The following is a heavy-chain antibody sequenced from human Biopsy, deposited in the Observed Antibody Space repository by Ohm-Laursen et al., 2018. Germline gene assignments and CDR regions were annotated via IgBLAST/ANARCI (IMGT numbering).Heavy chain of an antibody. J-gene: IGHJ6*02. Sequence: SLRLSCTASGFSFSSYAMNWVRQAPGKGLEWVSYISKTSSHIYDADSVRGRFTISRDNAKNSLYLQLNSLRVEDTAVYYCARDASRRSREGGMDVWGQGTTVTVSS. CDR3: ARDASRRSREGGMDV. CDR1: GFSFSSYA. D-gene: IGHD2-2*01. V-gene: IGHV3-21*01. CDR2: ISKTSSHI.